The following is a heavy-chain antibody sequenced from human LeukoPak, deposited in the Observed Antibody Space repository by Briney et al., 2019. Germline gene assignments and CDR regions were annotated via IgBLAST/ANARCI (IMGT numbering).Heavy chain of an antibody. CDR3: AKGGLGYCSSTSCYPDY. CDR2: INSDGSST. V-gene: IGHV3-74*01. D-gene: IGHD2-2*01. J-gene: IGHJ4*02. CDR1: GFTFSSYW. Sequence: GGSLRLSCAASGFTFSSYWMHWVRQAPGKGLVWVSRINSDGSSTSYADSVKGRFTISRDNSKNSLYLQMNSLRTEDTALYYCAKGGLGYCSSTSCYPDYWGQGTLVTVSS.